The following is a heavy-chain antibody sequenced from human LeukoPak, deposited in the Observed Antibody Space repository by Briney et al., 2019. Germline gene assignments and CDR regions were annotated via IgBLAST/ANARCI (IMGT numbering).Heavy chain of an antibody. Sequence: SETLSLTCTVSGDSISRYHWSWIRQPAGKGLEWIGRIYNGGIITYNPSLKSRVTMSIDTSNNQFSLRLRFVTAADTAVYYCARDSGTTGEVKFDPWGQGTLVTVSS. J-gene: IGHJ5*02. CDR1: GDSISRYH. D-gene: IGHD3-10*01. CDR3: ARDSGTTGEVKFDP. V-gene: IGHV4-4*07. CDR2: IYNGGII.